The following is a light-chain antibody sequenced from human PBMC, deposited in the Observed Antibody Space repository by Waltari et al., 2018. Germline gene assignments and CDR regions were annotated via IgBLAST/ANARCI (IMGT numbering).Light chain of an antibody. J-gene: IGKJ3*01. CDR2: LGS. Sequence: DIVMTQSPLSLPITPGEPASTSCRSSQSLLHSNGYNYLDWYLQKPGQSPQLLIYLGSNRASGVPDRFSGSGSGTDFTLKISRVEAEDVGVYYCMQALQTSGFTFGPGTKVDIK. CDR1: QSLLHSNGYNY. V-gene: IGKV2-28*01. CDR3: MQALQTSGFT.